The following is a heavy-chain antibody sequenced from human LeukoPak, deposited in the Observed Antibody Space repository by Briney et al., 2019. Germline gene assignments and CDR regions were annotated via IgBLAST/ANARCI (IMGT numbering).Heavy chain of an antibody. CDR3: AREITV. CDR2: IYTSGST. V-gene: IGHV4-61*02. CDR1: GGSISSGDYF. D-gene: IGHD3-16*01. Sequence: SETLSLTCTVSGGSISSGDYFWGWIRQPAGKGLEWIGRIYTSGSTNYNPSLESRVTISVDTSKNQFSLKLSSVTAADTAVYYCAREITVWGQRTLVTVSS. J-gene: IGHJ4*02.